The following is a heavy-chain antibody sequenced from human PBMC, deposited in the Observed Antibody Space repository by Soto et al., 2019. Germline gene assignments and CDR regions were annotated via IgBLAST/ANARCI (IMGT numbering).Heavy chain of an antibody. Sequence: EVQLVESGGGLVQPGGSLRLSCAASGFTFSSYWMHWVRQAPGKGLVWVSRINSDGSSTNYADSVKGRFTISRDNAKNTRYLQMNSLRAEDTAVYYCARRVAAAASPYYFDYWGLGTLVTLSS. D-gene: IGHD6-13*01. CDR3: ARRVAAAASPYYFDY. CDR1: GFTFSSYW. CDR2: INSDGSST. V-gene: IGHV3-74*01. J-gene: IGHJ4*02.